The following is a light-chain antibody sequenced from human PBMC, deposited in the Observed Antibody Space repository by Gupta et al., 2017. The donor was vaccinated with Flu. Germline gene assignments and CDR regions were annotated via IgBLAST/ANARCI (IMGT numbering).Light chain of an antibody. CDR2: AAS. CDR3: QQSDSTPYT. CDR1: QRISSY. V-gene: IGKV1-39*01. J-gene: IGKJ2*01. Sequence: PSSLSASVGDRVTITCRASQRISSYLNWYQQKPGKAPKLLIYAASSLQSGVPSRFSGSGSGTDFTLTISRLQPEDFASYYCQQSDSTPYTFGQGTKLEIK.